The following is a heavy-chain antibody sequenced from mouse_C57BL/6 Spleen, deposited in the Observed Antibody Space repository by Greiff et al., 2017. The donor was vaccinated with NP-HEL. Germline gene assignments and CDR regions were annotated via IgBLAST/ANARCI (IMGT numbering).Heavy chain of an antibody. D-gene: IGHD1-1*01. V-gene: IGHV1-15*01. CDR2: IDPETGGT. CDR3: TRTGDYYGSDYCDY. CDR1: GYTFTDYE. J-gene: IGHJ2*01. Sequence: QVQLQQSGAELVRPGASVTLSCKASGYTFTDYEMHWVKQTPVHGLEWIGAIDPETGGTAYNQKFKGKAILTADKSSSTAYMELRSLTSEDSAVYYCTRTGDYYGSDYCDYWGQGTTLTVSS.